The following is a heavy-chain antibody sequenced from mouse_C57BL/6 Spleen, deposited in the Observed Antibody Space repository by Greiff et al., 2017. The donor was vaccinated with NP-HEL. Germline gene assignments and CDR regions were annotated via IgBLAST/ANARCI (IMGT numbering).Heavy chain of an antibody. D-gene: IGHD1-1*01. Sequence: VQLQQPGAELVKPGASVKMSCKASGYTFTSYWITWVKQRPGQGLEWIGDIYPGSGSTNYNEKFKSKATLTVDTSSSTAYMQLSSLTSEDSAVYYCARGIYYGSTFDYWGQGTTLTVSS. CDR2: IYPGSGST. V-gene: IGHV1-55*01. J-gene: IGHJ2*01. CDR1: GYTFTSYW. CDR3: ARGIYYGSTFDY.